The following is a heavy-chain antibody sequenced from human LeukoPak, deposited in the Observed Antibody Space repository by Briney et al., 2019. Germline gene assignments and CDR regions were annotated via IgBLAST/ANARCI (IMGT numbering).Heavy chain of an antibody. J-gene: IGHJ4*02. CDR1: GFTFSGSA. CDR2: IRSKANSYAT. CDR3: TGVAVAGTIDY. Sequence: GGSLKLSCAASGFTFSGSAMHWVRQASGKGLEWVGRIRSKANSYATAYAVSVKGRFTISRDDSKNTVYLQMNSLKTEDTAVYYCTGVAVAGTIDYWGQGTLVTVSS. V-gene: IGHV3-73*01. D-gene: IGHD6-13*01.